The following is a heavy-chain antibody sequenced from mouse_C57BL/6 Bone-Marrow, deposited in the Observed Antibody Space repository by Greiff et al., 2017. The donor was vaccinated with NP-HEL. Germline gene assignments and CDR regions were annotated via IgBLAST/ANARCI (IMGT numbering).Heavy chain of an antibody. CDR2: IHPNSGST. CDR3: ARSGLGRNAMDY. D-gene: IGHD4-1*01. J-gene: IGHJ4*01. CDR1: GYTFTSYW. V-gene: IGHV1-64*01. Sequence: VQLQQPGAELVKPGASVKLSCKASGYTFTSYWMHWVKQRPGQGLEWIGMIHPNSGSTNYNEKFKSKATLTVDKSSSTAYMQLSSLTSEDSAVYYCARSGLGRNAMDYWGQGTSVTVSS.